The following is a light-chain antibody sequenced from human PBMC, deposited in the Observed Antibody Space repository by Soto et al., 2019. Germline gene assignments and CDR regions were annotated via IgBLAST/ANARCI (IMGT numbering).Light chain of an antibody. CDR2: EVS. J-gene: IGKJ4*01. Sequence: DIVMTQTPLSLSVTPGQPASISCKSSQSLLHSNGVTYFYWYLQKTGQPPQVLNYEVSNRFSGVTDRFSGSGSGTDFTLRISRVEAEDVGVYYCMQRIQLPRTFGGGTKVEIK. CDR1: QSLLHSNGVTY. CDR3: MQRIQLPRT. V-gene: IGKV2D-29*01.